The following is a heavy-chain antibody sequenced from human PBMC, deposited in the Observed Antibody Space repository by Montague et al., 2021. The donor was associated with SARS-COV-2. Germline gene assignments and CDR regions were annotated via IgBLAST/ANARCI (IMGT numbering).Heavy chain of an antibody. CDR3: ARAQTTCFIDNCVNYFDY. CDR2: IYHTVRA. CDR1: VHCGVVEL. V-gene: IGHV4-59*02. J-gene: IGHJ4*02. D-gene: IGHD1-1*01. Sequence: SETLSLTCAVAVHCGVVELWRWTGQHPSELQSSMWLIYHTVRAKYNPSLKSRVSISVDTSRRQFSLNLKSVSAADTAVYYCARAQTTCFIDNCVNYFDYWGQGAKVTVSS.